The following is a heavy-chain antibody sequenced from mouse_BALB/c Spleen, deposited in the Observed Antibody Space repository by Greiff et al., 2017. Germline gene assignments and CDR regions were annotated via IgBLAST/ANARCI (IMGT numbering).Heavy chain of an antibody. CDR1: GFTFSSFG. Sequence: DVKLVESGGGLVQPGGSRKLSCAASGFTFSSFGMHWVRQAPEKGLEWVAYISSGSSTIYYADTVKGRFTISRDNPKNTLFLQMTSLRSEDTAMYYCAKSGTTVVYAMDYWGQGTSVTVSS. V-gene: IGHV5-17*02. D-gene: IGHD1-1*01. CDR3: AKSGTTVVYAMDY. J-gene: IGHJ4*01. CDR2: ISSGSSTI.